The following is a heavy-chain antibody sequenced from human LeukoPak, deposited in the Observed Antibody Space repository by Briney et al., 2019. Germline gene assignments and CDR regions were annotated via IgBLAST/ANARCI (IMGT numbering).Heavy chain of an antibody. Sequence: PSETLSLTCAVYGGSFSGYYWSWIRQPPGKGLEWIGEINHSGSTNYNPSLKSRVTISVDTSKNQFSLKLSSVTAADTAVYYCARAPLRYFDWLLRPYYFDYWGQGTLVTVSS. CDR1: GGSFSGYY. V-gene: IGHV4-34*01. J-gene: IGHJ4*02. CDR3: ARAPLRYFDWLLRPYYFDY. CDR2: INHSGST. D-gene: IGHD3-9*01.